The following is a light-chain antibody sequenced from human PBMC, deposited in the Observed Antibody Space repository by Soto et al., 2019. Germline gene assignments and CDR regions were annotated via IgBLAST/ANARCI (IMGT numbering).Light chain of an antibody. V-gene: IGLV2-14*03. J-gene: IGLJ3*02. CDR2: DVN. CDR3: NSYTNSATWV. Sequence: QSALTQPASVSGSPGQSITISCTGTSSDVGGYNYVSWYQQHPGKAPKLIIYDVNNRPSGVSNRFSGSKSGNTASLTISGLQAEDEADYYCNSYTNSATWVFGGGTQLNVL. CDR1: SSDVGGYNY.